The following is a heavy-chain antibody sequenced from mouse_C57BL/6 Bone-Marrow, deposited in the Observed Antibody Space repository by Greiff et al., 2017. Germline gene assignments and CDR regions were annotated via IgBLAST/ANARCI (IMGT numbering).Heavy chain of an antibody. CDR1: GYTFSGYG. Sequence: EVKLVEPGGGLVKPGGSLKLSCAASGYTFSGYGMHWVRQAPGQGLEWVAYISRGSSTIYYADKVKGRFTLTVDNAKSTLFLQLRSLRSEDTAMYDCASSWDYYGCWYFDVWGTGTTVTVSS. D-gene: IGHD1-1*01. CDR2: ISRGSSTI. V-gene: IGHV5-17*01. CDR3: ASSWDYYGCWYFDV. J-gene: IGHJ1*03.